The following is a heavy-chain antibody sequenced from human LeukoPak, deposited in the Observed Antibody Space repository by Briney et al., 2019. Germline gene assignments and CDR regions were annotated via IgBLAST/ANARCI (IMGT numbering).Heavy chain of an antibody. CDR2: IYSGGST. V-gene: IGHV3-53*01. D-gene: IGHD5-24*01. Sequence: GGSLRLSCAASGFTVSSNYMSWVRQAPGKGLEWVSVIYSGGSTYYADSVKGRFTISRDNSKNTLYLQMNSLRAEDTAVYYGARGEMATTYFDYWGQGTLVTVSS. J-gene: IGHJ4*02. CDR1: GFTVSSNY. CDR3: ARGEMATTYFDY.